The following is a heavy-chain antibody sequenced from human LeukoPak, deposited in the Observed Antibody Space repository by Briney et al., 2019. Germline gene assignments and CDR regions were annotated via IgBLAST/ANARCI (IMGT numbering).Heavy chain of an antibody. CDR2: VTTRDSRM. Sequence: GGSLRLSCSASGFTFSSSGMSWVRQAPGKGLEWVSGVTTRDSRMYYADSVRGRFTLSRDNANNALYLQMSSLTAEDTAVYCCATYTHWVAGDVWGQGTTVTVSS. CDR1: GFTFSSSG. CDR3: ATYTHWVAGDV. V-gene: IGHV3-21*01. D-gene: IGHD3-16*01. J-gene: IGHJ6*02.